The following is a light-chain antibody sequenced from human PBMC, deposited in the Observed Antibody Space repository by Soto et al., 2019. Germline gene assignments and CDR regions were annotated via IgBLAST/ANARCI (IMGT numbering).Light chain of an antibody. CDR2: GSS. J-gene: IGKJ1*01. CDR3: QQYNTYSPERT. V-gene: IGKV3-15*01. Sequence: EIVMTQSPTTLSVSPGERATLSCRACQSISSNLAWYQQKPGQAPGLLIYGSSTRATGIPARFSGSGYGTEFTLTISSLQPDDFATYYCQQYNTYSPERTFGQGTKV. CDR1: QSISSN.